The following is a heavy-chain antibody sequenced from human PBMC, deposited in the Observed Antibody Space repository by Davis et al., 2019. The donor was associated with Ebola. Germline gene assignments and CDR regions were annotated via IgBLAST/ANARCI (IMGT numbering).Heavy chain of an antibody. Sequence: MPSETLSLTCTVSGASISSYYWSWIRQPPGKGLDWIGYISYSGNTNYSPSLKSRVTISLDTSKNQFSLKLSSLTAADTAVYYCARGGNSPHFYYYGMDVWGQGTTVTVSS. V-gene: IGHV4-59*01. J-gene: IGHJ6*02. CDR3: ARGGNSPHFYYYGMDV. CDR1: GASISSYY. D-gene: IGHD4-23*01. CDR2: ISYSGNT.